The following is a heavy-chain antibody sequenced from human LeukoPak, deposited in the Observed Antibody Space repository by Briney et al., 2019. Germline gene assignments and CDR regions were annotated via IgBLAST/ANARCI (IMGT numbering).Heavy chain of an antibody. Sequence: SETLSLTCGVSGGAITNYYWNWIRQAPGKGLEWLGYIYYSGSTNYNPSLKSRVTISVDTSKNQFSLKLSSVTAADTAVYYCARESGGDSPDYWGQGTLVTVSS. J-gene: IGHJ4*02. CDR3: ARESGGDSPDY. V-gene: IGHV4-59*01. CDR1: GGAITNYY. D-gene: IGHD2-21*02. CDR2: IYYSGST.